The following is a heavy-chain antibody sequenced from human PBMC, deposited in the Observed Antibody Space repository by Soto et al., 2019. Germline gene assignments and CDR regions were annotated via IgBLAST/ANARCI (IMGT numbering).Heavy chain of an antibody. CDR2: IYPGDSDT. J-gene: IGHJ4*02. CDR1: GYSFTSYW. Sequence: GESLKISCKGSGYSFTSYWIGWVRQVPGKGLEWMGMIYPGDSDTRYSPSFQGQVTISADKSIITAYLQWSSLEASDTAMYYCVAYSGSSGRHFDYWGQGTLVTVSS. CDR3: VAYSGSSGRHFDY. D-gene: IGHD6-6*01. V-gene: IGHV5-51*01.